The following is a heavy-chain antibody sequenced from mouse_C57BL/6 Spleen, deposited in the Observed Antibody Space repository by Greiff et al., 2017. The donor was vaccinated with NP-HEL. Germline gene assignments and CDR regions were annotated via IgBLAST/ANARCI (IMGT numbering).Heavy chain of an antibody. J-gene: IGHJ4*01. Sequence: EVQLVESGGGLVKPGGSLKLSCAASGFTFSDYGMHWVRQAPEKGLEWVAYISSGSSTIYYADTVKGRFTISRDNAKNTLFLQMTSLRSEDTAMYDCARGYYGSSYGYYYAMDYWGQGTSVTVSS. D-gene: IGHD1-1*01. CDR1: GFTFSDYG. CDR2: ISSGSSTI. CDR3: ARGYYGSSYGYYYAMDY. V-gene: IGHV5-17*01.